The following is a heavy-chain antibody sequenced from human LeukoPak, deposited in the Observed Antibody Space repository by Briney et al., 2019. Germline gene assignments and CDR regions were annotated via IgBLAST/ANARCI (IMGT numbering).Heavy chain of an antibody. V-gene: IGHV4-34*01. CDR1: GGSFSGYY. D-gene: IGHD4-17*01. CDR2: INHSGST. J-gene: IGHJ4*02. Sequence: PSETLSLTCAVYGGSFSGYYWSWIRQPPGKGLEWIGEINHSGSTNYNPSLKSRVTISVDTSKNQFSLKLSSVTAADTAVYYCARLPYGEGHFDYWGQGTLVTVSS. CDR3: ARLPYGEGHFDY.